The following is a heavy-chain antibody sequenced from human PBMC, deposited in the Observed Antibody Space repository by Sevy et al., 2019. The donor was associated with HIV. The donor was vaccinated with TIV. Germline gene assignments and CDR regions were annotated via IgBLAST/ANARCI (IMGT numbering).Heavy chain of an antibody. CDR3: TTKGDFWSGYQFFEY. D-gene: IGHD3-3*01. CDR1: GFTFSNAW. V-gene: IGHV3-15*01. CDR2: IKSRADGGTT. Sequence: GGSLRLSCAASGFTFSNAWMTWVRQAPGKGLEWVGRIKSRADGGTTDYAAPVKGRFTISRDDSKNTLYLQMNSLKIEDTAVYYCTTKGDFWSGYQFFEYWGQGTLVTVSS. J-gene: IGHJ4*02.